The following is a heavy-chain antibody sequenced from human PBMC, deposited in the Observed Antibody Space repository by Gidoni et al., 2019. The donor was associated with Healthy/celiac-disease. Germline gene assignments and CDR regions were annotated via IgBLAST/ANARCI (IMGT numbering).Heavy chain of an antibody. Sequence: QVQLVESGGGVVQPGRSLRLSCAASGFTFSRYGMHWVRQAPGKGLEWVAVIWYDGSNKYYADSVKGRFTISRDNSKNTLYLQMNSLRAEDTAVYYCARDRDIVVVPAARHYYYYMDVWGKGTTVTVSS. D-gene: IGHD2-2*01. CDR1: GFTFSRYG. CDR3: ARDRDIVVVPAARHYYYYMDV. J-gene: IGHJ6*03. V-gene: IGHV3-33*01. CDR2: IWYDGSNK.